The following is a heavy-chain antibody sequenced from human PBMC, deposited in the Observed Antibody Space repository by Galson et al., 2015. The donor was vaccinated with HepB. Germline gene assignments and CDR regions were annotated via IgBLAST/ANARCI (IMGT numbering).Heavy chain of an antibody. J-gene: IGHJ4*02. CDR2: ISTYNGNT. CDR1: GYTFTNSG. Sequence: SVKVSCKASGYTFTNSGISWVRQAPGQGLEWMAWISTYNGNTDYARKFQGRVTMTTDTSTSTAYMELRSLTSDDTAVYYCATARYSTSPPDNWGRGTLVTVSS. V-gene: IGHV1-18*01. CDR3: ATARYSTSPPDN. D-gene: IGHD2-2*01.